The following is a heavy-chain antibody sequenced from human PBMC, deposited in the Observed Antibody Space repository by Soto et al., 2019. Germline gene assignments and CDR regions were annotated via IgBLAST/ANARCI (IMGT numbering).Heavy chain of an antibody. Sequence: QLQLVQSGTEVKEPGSSVKVSCKASGGTFSTSSFVWVRQGPGQGLEWMGGIIPIFTRTNFAQKFQGRVTFSADESTRTTYMELRSLTSEATVIYYCARDVVRSTAGDSWGQGTLVTVSS. CDR1: GGTFSTSS. V-gene: IGHV1-69*01. CDR3: ARDVVRSTAGDS. J-gene: IGHJ4*02. CDR2: IIPIFTRT. D-gene: IGHD2-15*01.